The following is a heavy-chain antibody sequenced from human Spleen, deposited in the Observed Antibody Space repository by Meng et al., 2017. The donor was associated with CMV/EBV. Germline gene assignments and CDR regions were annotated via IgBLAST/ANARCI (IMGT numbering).Heavy chain of an antibody. CDR1: GFTFGDYA. V-gene: IGHV3-49*04. CDR2: IRSKAYGGTT. CDR3: TRVSRDRYYYFDY. J-gene: IGHJ4*02. D-gene: IGHD5-24*01. Sequence: GGSLRLSCTASGFTFGDYAMSWVRQAPGKGLEWVGFIRSKAYGGTTEYAASVKGRFTTSRDDSKSIAYLQMNSLKTEDTAVYYCTRVSRDRYYYFDYWGQGTLVTVSS.